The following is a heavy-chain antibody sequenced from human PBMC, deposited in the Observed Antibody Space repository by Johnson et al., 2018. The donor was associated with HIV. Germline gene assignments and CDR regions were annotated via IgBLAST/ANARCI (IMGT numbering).Heavy chain of an antibody. V-gene: IGHV3-53*01. CDR1: GFAVSSNY. Sequence: VQLVESGGSVVRPGGSLRLSCAASGFAVSSNYMSWVRQAPGKGLEWVSVIYSGGSTYYADSVKGRFTISRDNSKNTLYLQMTRLRAEDTAVYYCVRDGGADDGGSLIWGQGTVVIVSS. J-gene: IGHJ3*02. CDR2: IYSGGST. D-gene: IGHD4-23*01. CDR3: VRDGGADDGGSLI.